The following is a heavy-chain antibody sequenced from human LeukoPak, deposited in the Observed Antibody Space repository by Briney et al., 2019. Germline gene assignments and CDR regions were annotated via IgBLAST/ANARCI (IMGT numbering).Heavy chain of an antibody. CDR1: GFTFSSYA. Sequence: GGSLRLSCAASGFTFSSYAMSWVRQAPGKGLEWVSAISGSGGSTYYADSVKGRFTISRDNSKNTLYLQMNSLRAEDTAVYYCAEDSDYYGSGPFDYRGQGTLVTVSS. V-gene: IGHV3-23*01. J-gene: IGHJ4*02. D-gene: IGHD3-10*01. CDR2: ISGSGGST. CDR3: AEDSDYYGSGPFDY.